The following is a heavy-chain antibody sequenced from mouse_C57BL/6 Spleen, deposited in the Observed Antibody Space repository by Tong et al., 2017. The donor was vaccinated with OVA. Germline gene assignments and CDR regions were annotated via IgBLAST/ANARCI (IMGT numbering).Heavy chain of an antibody. D-gene: IGHD2-4*01. CDR3: TPYDYDGYYYAMDY. V-gene: IGHV1-15*01. J-gene: IGHJ4*01. CDR1: GYTFTDYE. Sequence: VQLQESGAELVRPGASVTLSCKASGYTFTDYEMHWVKQTPVHGLEWIGAIDPETGGTAYNQKFKGKAILTADKSSSTAYMELRSLTSEDSAVYYCTPYDYDGYYYAMDYWGQGTSVTVSS. CDR2: IDPETGGT.